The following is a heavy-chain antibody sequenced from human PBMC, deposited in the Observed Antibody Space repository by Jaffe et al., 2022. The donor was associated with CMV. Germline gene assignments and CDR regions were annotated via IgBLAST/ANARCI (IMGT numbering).Heavy chain of an antibody. Sequence: QVQLVESGGGLVKPGGSLRLSCAASGFTFSDYYMSWIRQAPGKGLEWVSYISNSGSTVFYADSVKGRFTISRDNAKNSLYLQMNSLRVEETAVYYCARGARGGIVGSLILHWGQGTLVTVSS. J-gene: IGHJ4*02. CDR3: ARGARGGIVGSLILH. D-gene: IGHD1-26*01. CDR2: ISNSGSTV. CDR1: GFTFSDYY. V-gene: IGHV3-11*01.